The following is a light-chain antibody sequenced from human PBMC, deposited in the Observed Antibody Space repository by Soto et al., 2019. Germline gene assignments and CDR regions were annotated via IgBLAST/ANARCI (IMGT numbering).Light chain of an antibody. V-gene: IGKV3-15*01. J-gene: IGKJ1*01. CDR3: QQYSDWLPT. CDR1: QSVSSN. CDR2: GAS. Sequence: ESVRPQSNATLSVAPGQGAALSWSASQSVSSNLAWYQQKPGQAPRLLINGASTRATGIPARFSGSGSGTEFSLTISSLQSEDFAVYYCQQYSDWLPTFGQVTNVDI.